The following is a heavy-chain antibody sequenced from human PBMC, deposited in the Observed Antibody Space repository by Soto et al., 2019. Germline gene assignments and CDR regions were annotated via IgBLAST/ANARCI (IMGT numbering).Heavy chain of an antibody. J-gene: IGHJ6*02. V-gene: IGHV1-69*13. CDR3: ARVPTYYYDSSGQDV. CDR2: IIPIFRTV. CDR1: GGSFSSYV. Sequence: SVKVSCKASGGSFSSYVISWVRQAPGQGLEWMGGIIPIFRTVNYAQKFQGRVTITADESTSTAYMELRSLRSDDTAVYYCARVPTYYYDSSGQDVWGQGTTVTVSS. D-gene: IGHD3-22*01.